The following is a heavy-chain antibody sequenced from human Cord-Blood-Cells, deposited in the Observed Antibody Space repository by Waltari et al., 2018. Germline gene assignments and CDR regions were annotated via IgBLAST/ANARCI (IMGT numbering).Heavy chain of an antibody. D-gene: IGHD1-26*01. J-gene: IGHJ2*01. V-gene: IGHV4-39*01. Sequence: LQLQESGSGLVKPSENLSLTCTVSAGSRSSSSYYWGWLRSPLGKWLEWSGCFYYSECPSPCPACWSRVTMSLDTCKKQISLERSSVTAADAAVYYCGFCHVLVGATGGNFDLWSRGSVVTVTS. CDR1: AGSRSSSSYY. CDR2: FYYSECP. CDR3: GFCHVLVGATGGNFDL.